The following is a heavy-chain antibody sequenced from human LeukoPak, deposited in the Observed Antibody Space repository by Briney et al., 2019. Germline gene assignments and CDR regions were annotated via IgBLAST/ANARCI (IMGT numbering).Heavy chain of an antibody. D-gene: IGHD1-26*01. CDR3: ARTYSGTSYYFDY. J-gene: IGHJ4*02. CDR2: FSYSGST. CDR1: GVSISTYY. Sequence: SETLSLTCSVSGVSISTYYWIWIRQPPAKGLEWMGFFSYSGSTKYNPSLKSRVTMSVDTSKNQFSLKLSSVTAADTAVYYCARTYSGTSYYFDYWGQGTLVTVSS. V-gene: IGHV4-59*01.